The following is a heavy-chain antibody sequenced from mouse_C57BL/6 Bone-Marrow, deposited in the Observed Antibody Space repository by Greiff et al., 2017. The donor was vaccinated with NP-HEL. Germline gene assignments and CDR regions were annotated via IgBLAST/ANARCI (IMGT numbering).Heavy chain of an antibody. J-gene: IGHJ4*01. V-gene: IGHV2-5*01. D-gene: IGHD1-1*01. CDR2: LWRGGST. CDR1: GFSFTSYC. Sequence: VQLVESGPGLVQPSQSLSITCTVSGFSFTSYCVHWVRQSPGKGLEWLGVLWRGGSTDYNAAFISGLSITKDNSKSQVFFKMNSLQADDTAINYCAKRGYPSTVVDYYAMDYWGQGTSVTVSS. CDR3: AKRGYPSTVVDYYAMDY.